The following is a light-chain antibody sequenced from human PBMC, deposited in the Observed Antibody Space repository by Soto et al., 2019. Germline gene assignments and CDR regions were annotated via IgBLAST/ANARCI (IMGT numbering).Light chain of an antibody. CDR1: RSVSRN. Sequence: EIVMTQSPATLSVSSGERANLSCRASRSVSRNLAWYQQKPGQAPRLLIFDASTRATGIPARFSGSGSGTEFTLTITSLQSEDFAVYYCQQYNAWPRTFGQGTKVEIK. J-gene: IGKJ1*01. V-gene: IGKV3-15*01. CDR2: DAS. CDR3: QQYNAWPRT.